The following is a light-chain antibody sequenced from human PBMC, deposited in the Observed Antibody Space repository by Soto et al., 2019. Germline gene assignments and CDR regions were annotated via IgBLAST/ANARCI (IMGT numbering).Light chain of an antibody. V-gene: IGLV4-69*01. Sequence: QLVLTQSPSASASLGASVKLTCTLSSGHSTYAIAWHHLQPEKGPRYLMRLNSDGSHNKGDGIPDRFSGSSSGAERYLIISSLQSEDEADYYCQTWGTGIGGTFGGGTKLTVL. J-gene: IGLJ3*02. CDR2: LNSDGSH. CDR3: QTWGTGIGGT. CDR1: SGHSTYA.